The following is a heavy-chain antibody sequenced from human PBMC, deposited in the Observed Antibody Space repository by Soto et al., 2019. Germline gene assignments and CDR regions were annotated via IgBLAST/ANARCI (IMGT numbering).Heavy chain of an antibody. J-gene: IGHJ5*01. CDR3: SRDFYDSVGYTWFDS. CDR2: IHNSGTS. CDR1: VATITSYY. V-gene: IGHV4-59*01. D-gene: IGHD3-22*01. Sequence: SETLSLTCTVSVATITSYYWGWIRQAPGKGLEWIGHIHNSGTSTHNPSLNVRVTISIDMSKKQFSLKLTSLTSADTAVYYCSRDFYDSVGYTWFDSWSQGTLVIVSS.